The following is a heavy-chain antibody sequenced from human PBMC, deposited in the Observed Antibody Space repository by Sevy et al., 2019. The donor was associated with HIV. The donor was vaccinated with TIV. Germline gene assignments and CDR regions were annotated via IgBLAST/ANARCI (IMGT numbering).Heavy chain of an antibody. CDR2: INSKIEGGTT. CDR3: VSGHDNRAIFDC. V-gene: IGHV3-15*01. CDR1: GFIFKNAW. D-gene: IGHD3-22*01. Sequence: GGSLRLSCVASGFIFKNAWLTWVRQAPGKGLEWVGRINSKIEGGTTDYAAPVKGRFTISRDDSKYTLYLQMNSLKTDDTALYYCVSGHDNRAIFDCWGQGTMVTVSS. J-gene: IGHJ4*02.